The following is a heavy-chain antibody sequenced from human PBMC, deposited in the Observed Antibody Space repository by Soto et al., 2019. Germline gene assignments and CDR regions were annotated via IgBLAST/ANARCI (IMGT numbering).Heavy chain of an antibody. D-gene: IGHD5-12*01. J-gene: IGHJ5*02. V-gene: IGHV3-30*18. CDR3: AQDRTAILAEVSWLES. CDR1: GFTFNSHG. Sequence: QVLLVESGGGVVQPGGSLTLSCVGSGFTFNSHGMHWVRQAPGKGLEWVAVISYDGSNKYYEESVKGQFTISRDNSRNTVYLQLNSLRAEDTALYYCAQDRTAILAEVSWLESWGQGTLVTVSA. CDR2: ISYDGSNK.